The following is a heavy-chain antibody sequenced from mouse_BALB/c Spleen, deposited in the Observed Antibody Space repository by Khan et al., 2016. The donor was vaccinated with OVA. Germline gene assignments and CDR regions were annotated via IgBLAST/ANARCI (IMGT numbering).Heavy chain of an antibody. V-gene: IGHV3-2*02. Sequence: EVKLLESGPGLVKPSQSLSLTCTVTGYSITSDYAWNWIRQFPGNKLEWMGNISYSGSTSYTPSLKSRISITRDKYKNQFFLQLNSVTTDDTATYYCTRGRAYWGQGTLVTVSA. CDR1: GYSITSDYA. CDR2: ISYSGST. J-gene: IGHJ3*01. D-gene: IGHD3-3*01. CDR3: TRGRAY.